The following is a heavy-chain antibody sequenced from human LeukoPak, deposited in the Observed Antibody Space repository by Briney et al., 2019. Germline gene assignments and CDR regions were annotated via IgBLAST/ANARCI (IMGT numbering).Heavy chain of an antibody. D-gene: IGHD2-15*01. J-gene: IGHJ5*02. Sequence: SETLSLTCAVYGGSFSGYYWSWIRQPPGKGLEWIGEINHSGSTNYNPSLKSRVTISVDTSKDQFSLKLSSVTAADTAVYYCAIPYCSGGSCYSAFDPWGQGTLVTVSS. CDR3: AIPYCSGGSCYSAFDP. CDR2: INHSGST. CDR1: GGSFSGYY. V-gene: IGHV4-34*01.